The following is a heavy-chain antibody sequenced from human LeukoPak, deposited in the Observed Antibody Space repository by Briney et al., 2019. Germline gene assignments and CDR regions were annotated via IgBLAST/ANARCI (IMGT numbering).Heavy chain of an antibody. Sequence: EASETLSLTCAVYGGSISSYYWNWIRQPPGKGLEWIGNIYYSGSTNYNPSLKRRVTISVDTSKNQFSLKLSSVTAADTAVYYCARDGGDWFDPWGQGTLVTVSS. V-gene: IGHV4-59*01. CDR1: GGSISSYY. CDR2: IYYSGST. CDR3: ARDGGDWFDP. D-gene: IGHD2-21*01. J-gene: IGHJ5*02.